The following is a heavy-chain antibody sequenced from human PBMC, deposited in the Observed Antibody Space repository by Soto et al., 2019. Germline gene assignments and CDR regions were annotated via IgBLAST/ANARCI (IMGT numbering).Heavy chain of an antibody. V-gene: IGHV3-21*01. CDR2: ISSSSSYI. CDR3: ARGKGCSGGSCYFDY. D-gene: IGHD2-15*01. CDR1: GFTFSSYS. Sequence: EVQLVESGGGLVKPGGSLRLSCAASGFTFSSYSMNWVRQAPGKGLEWVSSISSSSSYIYYADSVKGRFTISRDNAKNSLYLQMNSLRAEDTAVYYCARGKGCSGGSCYFDYWGQGPLVTVSS. J-gene: IGHJ4*02.